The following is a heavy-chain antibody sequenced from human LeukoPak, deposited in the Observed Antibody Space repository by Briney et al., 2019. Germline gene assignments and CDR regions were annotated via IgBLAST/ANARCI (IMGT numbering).Heavy chain of an antibody. D-gene: IGHD5-24*01. CDR1: GYTFTAYY. CDR2: IDPNSGAT. CDR3: ARDRYGDGFAHFDY. V-gene: IGHV1-2*02. J-gene: IGHJ4*02. Sequence: ASVKVSCKASGYTFTAYYMHWVRQAPGQGLEWMGWIDPNSGATDSAQKFQGRVTVTRDTSINTVYMELSRLTSDDTAVYYCARDRYGDGFAHFDYWGQGALVTVSS.